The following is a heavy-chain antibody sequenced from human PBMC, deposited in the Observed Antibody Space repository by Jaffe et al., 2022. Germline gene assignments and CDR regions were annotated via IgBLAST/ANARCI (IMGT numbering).Heavy chain of an antibody. CDR2: INAGNGNT. V-gene: IGHV1-3*01. Sequence: QVQLVQSGAEVKKPGASVKVSCKASGYTFTSYAMHWVRQAPGQRLEWMGWINAGNGNTKYSQKFQGRVTITRDTSASTAYMELSSLRSEDTAVYYCARDPLIVVVEREFDYWGQGTLVTVSS. CDR3: ARDPLIVVVEREFDY. CDR1: GYTFTSYA. J-gene: IGHJ4*02. D-gene: IGHD2-15*01.